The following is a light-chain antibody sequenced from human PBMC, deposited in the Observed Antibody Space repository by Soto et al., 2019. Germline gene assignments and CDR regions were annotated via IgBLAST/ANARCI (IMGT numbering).Light chain of an antibody. CDR2: DVS. J-gene: IGLJ1*01. Sequence: QSVLTQPASVSGSPGQSISISCTGTSSDVGGYSHVSWYQQHPGKAPKVMIYDVSNRPSGVSSRFSGSKSGNTAFLTISGLQPEDAGDFYCSAFTNRKTYVFGTGTKLTVL. CDR3: SAFTNRKTYV. V-gene: IGLV2-14*03. CDR1: SSDVGGYSH.